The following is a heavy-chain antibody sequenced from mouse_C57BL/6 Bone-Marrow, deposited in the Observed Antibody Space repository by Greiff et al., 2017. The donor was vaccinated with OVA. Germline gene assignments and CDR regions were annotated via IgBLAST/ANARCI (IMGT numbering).Heavy chain of an antibody. Sequence: VQLQQSGPELVKPGASVKMSCKASGYTFTDYNMHWVKQSHGKSLEWIGYINPKNGGTSYNQKFKGKATLTVNKSSSTAYMELLSLTSEDSAVYSSATFRVYARDYWGQGTSVTFSS. CDR1: GYTFTDYN. CDR3: ATFRVYARDY. J-gene: IGHJ4*01. V-gene: IGHV1-22*01. CDR2: INPKNGGT.